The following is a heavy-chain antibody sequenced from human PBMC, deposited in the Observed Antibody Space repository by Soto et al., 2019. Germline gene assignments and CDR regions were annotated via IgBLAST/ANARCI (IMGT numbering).Heavy chain of an antibody. V-gene: IGHV4-4*02. CDR2: IYHSGTT. CDR3: AFPATADFDY. CDR1: GGSISNTNW. J-gene: IGHJ4*02. Sequence: QVPLQESGPGLVKPSGTLSLTCVVSGGSISNTNWWSWVRQPPGKGLEWIGEIYHSGTTNYSPSLKSRVTISVDMSKNQFSLTLSSVTAADTAVYYCAFPATADFDYWGQGTLVTVSS. D-gene: IGHD6-13*01.